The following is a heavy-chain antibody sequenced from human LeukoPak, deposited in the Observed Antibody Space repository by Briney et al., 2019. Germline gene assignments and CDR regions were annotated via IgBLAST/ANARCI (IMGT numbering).Heavy chain of an antibody. CDR1: GYTFTSYD. Sequence: ASVKVSCKASGYTFTSYDINWVRQATGQGLEWMGWMNPNSGNTGYAQKFQGRVTMTRNTSISTAYMELSSLRSEHTAVYYCVAQGYNWNAYESLGYFDYWGQGTLVTVSS. V-gene: IGHV1-8*01. D-gene: IGHD1-20*01. J-gene: IGHJ4*02. CDR3: VAQGYNWNAYESLGYFDY. CDR2: MNPNSGNT.